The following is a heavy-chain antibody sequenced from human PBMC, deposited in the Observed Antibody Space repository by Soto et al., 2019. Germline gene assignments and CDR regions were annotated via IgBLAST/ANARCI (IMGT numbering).Heavy chain of an antibody. J-gene: IGHJ4*02. CDR2: ISYDGSNK. CDR1: GFTFSSYA. CDR3: ARGPLYDTPSY. Sequence: QVQLVESGGGVVQPGRSLRLSCAASGFTFSSYAMHWVRQAPGKGLEWVAVISYDGSNKYYADSVKGRFTISRDNSKNTLYLQMTSLRAEDTAVYYCARGPLYDTPSYWGQGTLVTVSS. D-gene: IGHD3-16*01. V-gene: IGHV3-30-3*01.